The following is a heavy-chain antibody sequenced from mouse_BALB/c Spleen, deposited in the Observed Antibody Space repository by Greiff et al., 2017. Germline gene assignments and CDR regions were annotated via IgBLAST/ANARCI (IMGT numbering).Heavy chain of an antibody. Sequence: VQLQQSGAELVRSGASVKLSCTASGFNIKDYYMHWVKQRPEQGLEWIGWIDPENGDTEYAPKFQGKATMTADTSSNTAYLQLSSLTSEDTAVYYCNACGSSYVWNYFDYWGQGTTLTVSS. CDR2: IDPENGDT. D-gene: IGHD1-1*01. J-gene: IGHJ2*01. CDR3: NACGSSYVWNYFDY. CDR1: GFNIKDYY. V-gene: IGHV14-4*02.